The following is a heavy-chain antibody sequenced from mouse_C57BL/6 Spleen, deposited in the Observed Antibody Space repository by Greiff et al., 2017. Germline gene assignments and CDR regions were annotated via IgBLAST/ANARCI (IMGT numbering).Heavy chain of an antibody. CDR1: GYTFTSYW. J-gene: IGHJ1*03. CDR3: ARRRGSSYRWYFDV. CDR2: IDPSDSYT. D-gene: IGHD1-1*01. Sequence: QVQLQQPGAELVRPGTSVKLSCKASGYTFTSYWMHWVKQRPGQGLEWIGVIDPSDSYTNYNQKFKGKATLTVDTSSSTAYMQLSSLTSEDSAVYYCARRRGSSYRWYFDVWGTGTTVTVSS. V-gene: IGHV1-59*01.